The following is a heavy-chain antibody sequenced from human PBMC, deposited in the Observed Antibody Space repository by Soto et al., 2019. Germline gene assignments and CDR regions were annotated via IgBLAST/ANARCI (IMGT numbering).Heavy chain of an antibody. Sequence: HVQLQESGPGLVKPSETLSLNCSVSGDSLLSSYWSWVRQPAGKGLEWIGHIFYGGRTSFSPSLRSRLTMSIDASKNLFSLNLRSVTAADTAVYYCARGVRRGSTWGSQWGIISRMDVWGQGTTLTVSS. V-gene: IGHV4-4*07. CDR3: ARGVRRGSTWGSQWGIISRMDV. CDR2: IFYGGRT. D-gene: IGHD1-26*01. J-gene: IGHJ6*02. CDR1: GDSLLSSY.